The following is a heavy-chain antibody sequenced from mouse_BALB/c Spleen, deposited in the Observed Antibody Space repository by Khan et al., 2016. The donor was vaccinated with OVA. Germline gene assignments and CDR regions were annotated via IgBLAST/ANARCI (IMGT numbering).Heavy chain of an antibody. CDR1: GYTFTSYW. CDR3: ARENYYGRSCYAMDY. D-gene: IGHD1-1*01. Sequence: DLVKPGASVKLSCKASGYTFTSYWINWMKQRPGQGLEWIGRIGPGSHNAYYSDMFKGKATLTVDTSSNTAYIQLSSLSYEDSAVDFCARENYYGRSCYAMDYWGQGTSGTVSS. J-gene: IGHJ4*01. V-gene: IGHV1S41*01. CDR2: IGPGSHNA.